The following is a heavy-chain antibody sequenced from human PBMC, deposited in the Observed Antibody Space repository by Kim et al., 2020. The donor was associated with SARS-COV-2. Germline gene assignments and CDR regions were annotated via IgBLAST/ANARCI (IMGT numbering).Heavy chain of an antibody. CDR3: ARIGGYCSGGSCYYYGMDV. CDR1: GYSFTSYW. Sequence: GESLKISCKGSGYSFTSYWIGWVRQMPGKGLEWMGIIYPGDSDTRYSPSFQGQVTISADKSINTAYLQWSSLKASDTAMYYCARIGGYCSGGSCYYYGMDVWGQGTTVTVSS. V-gene: IGHV5-51*01. D-gene: IGHD2-15*01. J-gene: IGHJ6*02. CDR2: IYPGDSDT.